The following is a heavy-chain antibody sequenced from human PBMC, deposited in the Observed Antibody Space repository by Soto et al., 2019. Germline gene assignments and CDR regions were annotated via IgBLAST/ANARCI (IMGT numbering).Heavy chain of an antibody. D-gene: IGHD1-26*01. Sequence: QVPLVQSGAEVKKPGSSVKVSCKASGGTFSSYAISWVRQAPGQGLEWMGGIIPIFGTANYAQKFQGRVTITADESTSTAYMELSSLRSEDTAVYYCARDPGWELLLGYYYYGMDVWGQGTTVTVSS. CDR1: GGTFSSYA. V-gene: IGHV1-69*12. J-gene: IGHJ6*02. CDR3: ARDPGWELLLGYYYYGMDV. CDR2: IIPIFGTA.